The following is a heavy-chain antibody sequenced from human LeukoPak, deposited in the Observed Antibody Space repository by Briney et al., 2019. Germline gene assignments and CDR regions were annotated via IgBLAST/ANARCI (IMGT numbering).Heavy chain of an antibody. J-gene: IGHJ6*03. Sequence: SETLSLTCTVSGYSISTGYYWDWIRQPPGKGLEWIGTFYHGGSTYYNPSLKSRVTISVDTSKNQFSLRLSSVTAADTAVYYCARHQEAMVRGVLYYMDVWGKGTTVTISS. CDR1: GYSISTGYY. CDR2: FYHGGST. V-gene: IGHV4-38-2*02. CDR3: ARHQEAMVRGVLYYMDV. D-gene: IGHD3-10*01.